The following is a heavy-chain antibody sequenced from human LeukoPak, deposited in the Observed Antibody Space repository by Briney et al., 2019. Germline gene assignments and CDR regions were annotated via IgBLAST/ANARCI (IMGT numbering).Heavy chain of an antibody. CDR3: AGGDSGSYPSYDAFDI. Sequence: GASVKVSCKASGGTFSSYAISWVRQAPGQGLEWMGRIIPIFGTANYAQKFQGRVTITADESTSTAYMELSSLRSEDTAVYYCAGGDSGSYPSYDAFDIWGQGTMVTVSS. CDR1: GGTFSSYA. CDR2: IIPIFGTA. V-gene: IGHV1-69*15. J-gene: IGHJ3*02. D-gene: IGHD1-26*01.